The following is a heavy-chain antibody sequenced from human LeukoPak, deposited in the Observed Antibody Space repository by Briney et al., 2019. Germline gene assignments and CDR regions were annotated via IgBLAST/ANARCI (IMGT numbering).Heavy chain of an antibody. J-gene: IGHJ4*02. D-gene: IGHD4-17*01. Sequence: GASVKVSCKASGYTFTSYGISWVRQAPGQGLEWMGWMNPNSGNTGYAQKFQGRVTMTRNTSISTAYMELSSLRSEDTAVYYCARGAGDATADPSYWGQGTLVTVSS. CDR2: MNPNSGNT. CDR1: GYTFTSYG. V-gene: IGHV1-8*02. CDR3: ARGAGDATADPSY.